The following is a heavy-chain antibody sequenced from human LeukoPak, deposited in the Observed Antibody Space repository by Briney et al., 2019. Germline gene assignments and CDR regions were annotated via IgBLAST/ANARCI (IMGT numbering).Heavy chain of an antibody. Sequence: WASVKVSCKASGYTFTGYYMHWARQAPGQGLEWMGWINPNSGGTNYAQKFQGRVTMTRDTSISTAYMELSRLRSDDTAVYYCARGAFIAAATGYFDYWGQGTLVTVSS. V-gene: IGHV1-2*02. CDR3: ARGAFIAAATGYFDY. CDR2: INPNSGGT. CDR1: GYTFTGYY. D-gene: IGHD6-13*01. J-gene: IGHJ4*02.